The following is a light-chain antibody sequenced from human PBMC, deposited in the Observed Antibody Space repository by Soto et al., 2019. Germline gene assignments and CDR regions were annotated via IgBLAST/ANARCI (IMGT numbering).Light chain of an antibody. CDR3: AAWDDSLSAVV. V-gene: IGLV1-47*01. J-gene: IGLJ2*01. CDR2: RNN. Sequence: QPVLTQPPSASGTPGQRVTISCSGSSSNIGSNYVYWYQQLPGTAPKLLIYRNNQQPSGVPDRFSGSKSGTSASLAISRLRSEDEADYYCAAWDDSLSAVVFGGGTKLTVL. CDR1: SSNIGSNY.